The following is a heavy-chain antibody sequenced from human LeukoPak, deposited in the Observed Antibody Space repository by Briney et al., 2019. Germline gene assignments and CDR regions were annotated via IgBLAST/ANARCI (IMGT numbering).Heavy chain of an antibody. CDR1: GFTFSSYW. D-gene: IGHD2-21*02. J-gene: IGHJ6*02. Sequence: PGGSLRLSCAASGFTFSSYWMHWVRQAPGKGLVWVFRINSDGSSTNQADSVKGRFTISRDNAKKALYLQMNSLRVEDTAVYFCARDTATGLDVWGQGTTVTVSS. CDR2: INSDGSST. V-gene: IGHV3-74*01. CDR3: ARDTATGLDV.